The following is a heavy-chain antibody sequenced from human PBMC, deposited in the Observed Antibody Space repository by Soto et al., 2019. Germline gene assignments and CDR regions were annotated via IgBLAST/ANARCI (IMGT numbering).Heavy chain of an antibody. V-gene: IGHV6-1*01. D-gene: IGHD2-2*01. CDR3: VREGCSTTTCVGGRINDFDI. CDR1: GDSVSTNSGA. J-gene: IGHJ3*02. Sequence: QVRLQQSGPGLVNPSKTLSLTCVISGDSVSTNSGAWSWIRQSPSSGLEWLGRTYYRSRWHYEYAAPEKSRAALSSDTSKNQHSLQLNSVTPEGTALYYCVREGCSTTTCVGGRINDFDIWGQGTVVTVSS. CDR2: TYYRSRWHY.